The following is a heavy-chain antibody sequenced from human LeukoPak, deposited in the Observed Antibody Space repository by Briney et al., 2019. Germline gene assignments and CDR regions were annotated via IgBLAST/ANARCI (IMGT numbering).Heavy chain of an antibody. D-gene: IGHD6-6*01. V-gene: IGHV4-59*01. CDR2: IYYSGST. CDR1: GGSISSYY. CDR3: ARSIAALENDY. J-gene: IGHJ4*02. Sequence: PETLSLTCTVSGGSISSYYWSWIRQPPGKGLEWIGYIYYSGSTNYNPSLKSRVTISVDTSKNQFSLKLSSVTAADTAVYYCARSIAALENDYWGQGTLVTVSS.